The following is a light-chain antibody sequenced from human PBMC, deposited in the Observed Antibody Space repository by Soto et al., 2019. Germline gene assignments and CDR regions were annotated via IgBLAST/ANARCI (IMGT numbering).Light chain of an antibody. CDR2: GAS. J-gene: IGKJ2*01. CDR3: QQSHIAPYT. V-gene: IGKV1-39*01. CDR1: QSIARF. Sequence: DLQMTQSPSSLSAAVGDRVTITCRASQSIARFLNWYQQKPGEVPTLLIFGASYLRSGVPSRFSGSRSGTHFALTITSLQPEDFVTYFCQQSHIAPYTFGQGTNLDI.